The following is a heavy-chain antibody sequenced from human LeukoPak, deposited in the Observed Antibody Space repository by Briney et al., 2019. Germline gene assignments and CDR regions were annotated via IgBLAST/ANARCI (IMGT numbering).Heavy chain of an antibody. CDR1: GFTFSSYG. CDR2: IWYDGSNK. J-gene: IGHJ4*02. D-gene: IGHD3-10*01. CDR3: ARVGDYYGSGRYEDY. V-gene: IGHV3-33*01. Sequence: GGSLRLSCAASGFTFSSYGMHWVRQAPGKGLEWVAVIWYDGSNKYYADSVKGRFIISRDNSKNTLYLQMNSLRAEDTAVYYCARVGDYYGSGRYEDYWGQGTLVTVSS.